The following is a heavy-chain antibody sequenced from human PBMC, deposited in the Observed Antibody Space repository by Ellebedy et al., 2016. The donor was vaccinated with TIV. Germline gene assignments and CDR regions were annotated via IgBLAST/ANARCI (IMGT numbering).Heavy chain of an antibody. CDR1: GGSISRDS. V-gene: IGHV4-59*01. Sequence: MPSETLSLTCTVSGGSISRDSWSWIRQPPGNGLEWIGYIFGSGCPIYNPSLRNRVSISLDRSQKQVSLNLTSVTAADSAVYFCARSSISVFGVTDAFDIWGQGTSVTVSS. CDR2: IFGSGCP. CDR3: ARSSISVFGVTDAFDI. D-gene: IGHD3-3*01. J-gene: IGHJ3*02.